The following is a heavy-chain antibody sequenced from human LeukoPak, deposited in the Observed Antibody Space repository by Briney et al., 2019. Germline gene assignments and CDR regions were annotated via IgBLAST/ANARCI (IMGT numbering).Heavy chain of an antibody. Sequence: VASVKVSCKASGYTFTGYYMHWVRQAPGQGLEWMGWINPNSGGTNYAQKFQGRVTMTRDTSISTAYMELSRLRSDDTAVYYCAGEMGSSSWPFDPWGQGTLVTVSS. CDR1: GYTFTGYY. CDR3: AGEMGSSSWPFDP. J-gene: IGHJ5*02. V-gene: IGHV1-2*02. D-gene: IGHD6-6*01. CDR2: INPNSGGT.